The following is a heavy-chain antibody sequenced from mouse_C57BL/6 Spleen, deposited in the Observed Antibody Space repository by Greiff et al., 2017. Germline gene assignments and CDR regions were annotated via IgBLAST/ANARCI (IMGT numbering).Heavy chain of an antibody. Sequence: EVKVVESGGDLVKPGGSLKLSCAASGFTFSSYGMSWVRQTPDKRLEWVATISSGGSYTYYPASVKGRFTISRDNAKNTLYLQMSSLKSEDTAMYYCARCYGSSYDYAMDYWGQGASVTVAS. CDR2: ISSGGSYT. D-gene: IGHD1-1*01. CDR1: GFTFSSYG. J-gene: IGHJ4*01. V-gene: IGHV5-6*01. CDR3: ARCYGSSYDYAMDY.